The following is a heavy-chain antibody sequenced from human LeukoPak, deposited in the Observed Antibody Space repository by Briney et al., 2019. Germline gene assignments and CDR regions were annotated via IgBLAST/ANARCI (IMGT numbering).Heavy chain of an antibody. V-gene: IGHV4-59*01. Sequence: SETLSLTRSVSGGSISSSYWSWIRQPPGKRLEWIGCIHYGGNTKYNPSLESRVTISLDASKNQFSLKLSSVTAADTAVYYCASGFYDNSGYSNWFDPWGQGTLVTVSS. CDR1: GGSISSSY. CDR3: ASGFYDNSGYSNWFDP. D-gene: IGHD3-22*01. J-gene: IGHJ5*02. CDR2: IHYGGNT.